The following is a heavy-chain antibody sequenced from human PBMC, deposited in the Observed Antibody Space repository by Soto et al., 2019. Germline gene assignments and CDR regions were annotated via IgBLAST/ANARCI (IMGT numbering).Heavy chain of an antibody. CDR1: GYTFTGYY. J-gene: IGHJ6*02. Sequence: QVQLVQSGAEVKKPGASVKVSCKASGYTFTGYYMHWVRQAPGQGLEWMGWINPNSGGTNYAQKFQGRVTMTRHTSICTAYMELSRLRSDDTAVYYCARRQYSSWGYYGMAVWGQGTTVTVSS. CDR3: ARRQYSSWGYYGMAV. CDR2: INPNSGGT. V-gene: IGHV1-2*02. D-gene: IGHD6-6*01.